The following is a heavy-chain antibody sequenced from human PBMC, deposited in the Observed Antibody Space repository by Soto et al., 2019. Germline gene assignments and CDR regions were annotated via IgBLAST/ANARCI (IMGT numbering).Heavy chain of an antibody. J-gene: IGHJ4*02. Sequence: PGGSMRLSCAASGFTFSNYAMSWVRQAPGKGLEWVSAISSSCGSTCYADSVKGRFTISRGNSKNTLYLQMNSLRAEDTAIYYGVKDTRAVATLDYWGQGNLVTVS. CDR1: GFTFSNYA. D-gene: IGHD5-12*01. V-gene: IGHV3-23*01. CDR3: VKDTRAVATLDY. CDR2: ISSSCGST.